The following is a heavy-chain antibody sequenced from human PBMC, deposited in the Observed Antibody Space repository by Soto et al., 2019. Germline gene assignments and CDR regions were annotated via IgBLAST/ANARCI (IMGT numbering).Heavy chain of an antibody. CDR1: GFTSDDYT. CDR3: AKDLRAVAGRDSYYGMDV. D-gene: IGHD6-19*01. CDR2: ISWDGGTT. Sequence: GGSLRLSCAASGFTSDDYTMHWVRQAPGKGLEWVSLISWDGGTTYYGDSVKGRFTISRDNSKNSLYLQMNGLTTDDTALYYCAKDLRAVAGRDSYYGMDVWGQGTTVTVS. J-gene: IGHJ6*02. V-gene: IGHV3-43*01.